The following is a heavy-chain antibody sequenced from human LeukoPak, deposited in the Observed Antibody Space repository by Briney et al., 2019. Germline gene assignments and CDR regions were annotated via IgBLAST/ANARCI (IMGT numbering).Heavy chain of an antibody. V-gene: IGHV7-4-1*02. J-gene: IGHJ4*02. CDR1: GYTFTSYG. Sequence: ASVKVSCKASGYTFTSYGISWVRQAPGQGLEWMGWINTNTGNPTYAQGFTGRFVFSLDTSVSTAYLQISSLKAEDTVVYYCARGAVANGRYYFDYWGQGTLVTVSS. D-gene: IGHD6-19*01. CDR3: ARGAVANGRYYFDY. CDR2: INTNTGNP.